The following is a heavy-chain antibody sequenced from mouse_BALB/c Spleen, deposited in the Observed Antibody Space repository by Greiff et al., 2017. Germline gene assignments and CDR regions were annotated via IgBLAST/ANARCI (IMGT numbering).Heavy chain of an antibody. V-gene: IGHV5-9-3*01. J-gene: IGHJ4*01. Sequence: EVKLVESGGGLVKPGGSLKLSCAASGFTFSSYAMSWVRQTPEKRLEWVATISSGGSYTYYPDSVKGRFTISRDNAKNTLYLQMSSLRSEDTAMYYCARRGDGGVYYAMDYWGQGTSVTVSS. CDR1: GFTFSSYA. CDR3: ARRGDGGVYYAMDY. CDR2: ISSGGSYT.